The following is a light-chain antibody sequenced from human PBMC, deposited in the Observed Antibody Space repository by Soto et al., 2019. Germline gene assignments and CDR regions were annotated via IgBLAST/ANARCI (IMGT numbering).Light chain of an antibody. CDR3: QQYDTHSWT. CDR1: QSLRNW. V-gene: IGKV1-5*03. CDR2: KAS. J-gene: IGKJ1*01. Sequence: DIQMTQYPSTLSASVGDRVTITCRASQSLRNWLAWYQQKPGKAPKLLIYKASSLESGVPSRFSGSGSGAEFTLTINGLQPDDFATYYCQQYDTHSWTFGQGTKVEIK.